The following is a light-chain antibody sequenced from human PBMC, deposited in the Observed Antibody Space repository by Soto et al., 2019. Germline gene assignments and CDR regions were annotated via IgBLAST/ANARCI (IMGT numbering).Light chain of an antibody. CDR2: GAS. J-gene: IGKJ1*01. CDR3: QRYGSSPPT. Sequence: EIVLTQSPGTLSLSPGDKSALSCRATQTVSGNYLGWYQQKPGQAPRLLIYGASSRTGGTPDRFSGSGSGTDFTLTISRLEPEDFAVYFCQRYGSSPPTFGQGTRVEVK. V-gene: IGKV3-20*01. CDR1: QTVSGNY.